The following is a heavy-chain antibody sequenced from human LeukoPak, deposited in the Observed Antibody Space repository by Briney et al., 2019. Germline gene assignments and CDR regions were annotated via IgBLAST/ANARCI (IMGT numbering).Heavy chain of an antibody. V-gene: IGHV5-51*01. D-gene: IGHD5-12*01. CDR1: GYSFSNYW. CDR3: ARPYSGYNDAFDI. J-gene: IGHJ3*02. Sequence: GESLKISCQGQGYSFSNYWIGWVRQMPGKGLEWMGIIYPGDLDTKYSPSLQGQITISVDNSIDTAYLQWSSLKPSDTALYYCARPYSGYNDAFDIWGQGTLVTVSS. CDR2: IYPGDLDT.